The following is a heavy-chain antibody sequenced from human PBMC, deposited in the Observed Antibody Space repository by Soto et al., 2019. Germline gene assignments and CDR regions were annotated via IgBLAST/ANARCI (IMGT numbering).Heavy chain of an antibody. CDR3: ARFARLVRRDDAFDI. CDR2: IYSGGST. V-gene: IGHV3-66*01. Sequence: GGSLRLSCAASGFTVSSNYMSWVRQAPGKGLEWVSVIYSGGSTYYADSVKGRFTISRDNSKNTLYLQMNSLRAEDTAVYYCARFARLVRRDDAFDIWGQGTMVTVSS. D-gene: IGHD6-19*01. CDR1: GFTVSSNY. J-gene: IGHJ3*02.